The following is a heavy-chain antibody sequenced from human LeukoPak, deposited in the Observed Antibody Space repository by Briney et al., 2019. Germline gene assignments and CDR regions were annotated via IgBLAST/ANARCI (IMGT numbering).Heavy chain of an antibody. CDR2: IYYSGST. D-gene: IGHD1-1*01. Sequence: SETLSLTCNVSGGSMSSYYWSWIRQPPGKGLEWIGYIYYSGSTYYNPSLKSRVTISVDTSKNQFSLKLSSVTAADTAVYYCARDRNHAFDIWGQGTMVTVSS. V-gene: IGHV4-59*12. CDR1: GGSMSSYY. CDR3: ARDRNHAFDI. J-gene: IGHJ3*02.